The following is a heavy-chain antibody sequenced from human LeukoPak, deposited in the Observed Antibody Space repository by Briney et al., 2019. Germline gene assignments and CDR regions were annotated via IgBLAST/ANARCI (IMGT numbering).Heavy chain of an antibody. V-gene: IGHV3-73*01. CDR2: IRSKANSYAT. CDR1: GFTFSGSA. Sequence: GGSLRLSCAASGFTFSGSAMHWVRQASGKGLEWVGRIRSKANSYATAYAASVKGRFTISRDDTKNTAYLQMNSLKTEDTAVYYCTRHRTPLVVVPAAPAVDDAFDIWGQGTMVTVSS. J-gene: IGHJ3*02. D-gene: IGHD2-2*01. CDR3: TRHRTPLVVVPAAPAVDDAFDI.